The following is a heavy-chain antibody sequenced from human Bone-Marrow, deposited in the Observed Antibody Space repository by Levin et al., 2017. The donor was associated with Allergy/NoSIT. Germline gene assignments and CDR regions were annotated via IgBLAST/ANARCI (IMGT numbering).Heavy chain of an antibody. CDR3: AREPGSGYGDYEGHFDY. CDR1: GYTFTSYY. J-gene: IGHJ4*02. Sequence: EASVKVSCKASGYTFTSYYMHWVRQAPGQGLEWMGIINPSGGSTSYAQKFRGRVTMTRDTSTSTVYMELSSLRSEDTAVYYCAREPGSGYGDYEGHFDYWGQGTLVTVSS. D-gene: IGHD4-17*01. CDR2: INPSGGST. V-gene: IGHV1-46*01.